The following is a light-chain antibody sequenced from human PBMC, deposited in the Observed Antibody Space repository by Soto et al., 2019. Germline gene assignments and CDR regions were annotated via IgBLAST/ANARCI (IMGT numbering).Light chain of an antibody. CDR3: CSYAGTSNPYV. J-gene: IGLJ1*01. CDR2: EVS. CDR1: SSDVGSYNP. Sequence: SALTQPASVSGSPGQSITISCTGTSSDVGSYNPVSWYQQHPGKAPKLMIYEVSKRPSGVSNRFSGSKSGNTASLTISGLQAEDEADYYCCSYAGTSNPYVFGTGTKVTVL. V-gene: IGLV2-23*02.